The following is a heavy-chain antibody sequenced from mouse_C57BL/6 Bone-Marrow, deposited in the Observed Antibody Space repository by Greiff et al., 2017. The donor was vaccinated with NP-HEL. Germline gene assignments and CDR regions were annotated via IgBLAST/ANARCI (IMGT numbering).Heavy chain of an antibody. CDR3: TPYSLFDY. J-gene: IGHJ2*01. CDR2: IDPENGDT. CDR1: GFNIKDDY. Sequence: EVQLQQSGAELVRPGASVKLSCTASGFNIKDDYMHWVKQRPEQGLEWIGWIDPENGDTEYASKFQGKATITTDTSSNTAYLQLSSLTSEDTAVYYSTPYSLFDYWGQGTTLTVSS. V-gene: IGHV14-4*01. D-gene: IGHD1-1*01.